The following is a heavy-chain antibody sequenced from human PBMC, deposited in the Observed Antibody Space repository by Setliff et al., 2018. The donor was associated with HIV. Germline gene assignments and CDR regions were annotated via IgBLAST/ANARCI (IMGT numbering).Heavy chain of an antibody. CDR2: IYYSGNT. D-gene: IGHD3-3*01. Sequence: PSETLSLTCTVSGGSIKSSSYYWGWIRQPPGKGLEWIGSIYYSGNTYYRPSLKSRVTISVDTSTNQFSLRLNSVTAADTAVYFCARQSGYTRGWDIFGVVAGSFDIWGQGTMVTVSS. CDR3: ARQSGYTRGWDIFGVVAGSFDI. J-gene: IGHJ3*02. V-gene: IGHV4-39*01. CDR1: GGSIKSSSYY.